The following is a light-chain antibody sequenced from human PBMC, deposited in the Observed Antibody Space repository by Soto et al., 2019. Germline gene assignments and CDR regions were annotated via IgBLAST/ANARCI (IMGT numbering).Light chain of an antibody. CDR1: QSVSSSY. CDR3: QQYGSSPRT. J-gene: IGKJ1*01. V-gene: IGKV3-20*01. CDR2: GAS. Sequence: EIVLTQSPGTLSLSPGERATLSCRASQSVSSSYLAWYQQKPGQAPRLLIHGASSRATGIPDRFSGSGSGTDVTLTISRLEPEDFAVYYCQQYGSSPRTFGQGTKVDIK.